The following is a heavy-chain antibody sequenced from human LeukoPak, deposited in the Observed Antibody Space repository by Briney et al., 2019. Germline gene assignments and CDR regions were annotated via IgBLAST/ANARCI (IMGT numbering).Heavy chain of an antibody. J-gene: IGHJ4*02. V-gene: IGHV3-7*03. Sequence: GGSLRLSCAASGFTFSDYWMTWVRQAPGKGLEWVANIKQDGSEKYYVDSVKGRFTISRDNAKNSLYLQMNSLRAEDTAVYYCARDGEGAADYWGQGTLVTVSS. CDR1: GFTFSDYW. CDR2: IKQDGSEK. D-gene: IGHD2-21*01. CDR3: ARDGEGAADY.